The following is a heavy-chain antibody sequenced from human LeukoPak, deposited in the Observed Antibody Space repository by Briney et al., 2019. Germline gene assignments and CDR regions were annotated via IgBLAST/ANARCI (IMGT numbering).Heavy chain of an antibody. V-gene: IGHV3-66*01. CDR2: IYSGGGT. D-gene: IGHD4-17*01. J-gene: IGHJ4*02. CDR3: ARGFRSVTTWGYFDY. Sequence: AGGSLRLSCAASGFTFSSYAMSWARQAPGKGLEWVSLIYSGGGTYYADSVKGRFTISRDNSRNTLSLQMNSLRVDDTAVYYCARGFRSVTTWGYFDYWGQGALVTVSS. CDR1: GFTFSSYA.